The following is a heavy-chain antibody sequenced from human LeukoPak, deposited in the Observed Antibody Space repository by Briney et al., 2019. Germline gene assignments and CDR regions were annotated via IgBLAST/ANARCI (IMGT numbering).Heavy chain of an antibody. CDR1: GYTFSSYW. V-gene: IGHV3-7*01. CDR2: IKQDGSEK. J-gene: IGHJ3*02. Sequence: PGGSLRLSSAASGYTFSSYWMSWVRQAPGKGLEWVANIKQDGSEKYYVDSVKGRFTISRDNAKNSLYLQMNSLRAEDTAVYYCARVSLYYYDSSGYYYGSFDAFDIWGQGTMVTVSS. CDR3: ARVSLYYYDSSGYYYGSFDAFDI. D-gene: IGHD3-22*01.